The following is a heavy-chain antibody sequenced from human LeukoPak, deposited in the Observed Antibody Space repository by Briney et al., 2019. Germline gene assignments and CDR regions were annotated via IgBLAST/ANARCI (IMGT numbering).Heavy chain of an antibody. J-gene: IGHJ6*02. CDR1: GGTFSSYA. CDR3: ASGRDGYNLYYYGMDV. D-gene: IGHD5-24*01. Sequence: SVKVSCKASGGTFSSYAISWVRQAPGHGLEWMGRIIPILGIANYAQKFQGRVTITADKSTSTAYMELSSLRSEDTAVYYCASGRDGYNLYYYGMDVWGQGTTVTVSS. V-gene: IGHV1-69*04. CDR2: IIPILGIA.